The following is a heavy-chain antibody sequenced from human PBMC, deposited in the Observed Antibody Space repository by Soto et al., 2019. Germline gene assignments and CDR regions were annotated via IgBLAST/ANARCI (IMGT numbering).Heavy chain of an antibody. Sequence: QITLKESGPTLVKPTQTLTLTCTFSGFSLSTIGVVVGWIRQPPGKALEWLALIYWDDDKRYSPSLKSRLTVTKDTSKNQVVLTMTNMDPVDTATYYCVQSRCGGDCLQSYSSHSYYGLDVWGPGTTVTVSS. J-gene: IGHJ6*02. CDR2: IYWDDDK. CDR1: GFSLSTIGVV. V-gene: IGHV2-5*02. CDR3: VQSRCGGDCLQSYSSHSYYGLDV. D-gene: IGHD2-21*02.